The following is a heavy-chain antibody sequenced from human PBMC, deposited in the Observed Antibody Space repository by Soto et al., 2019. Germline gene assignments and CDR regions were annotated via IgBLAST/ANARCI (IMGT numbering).Heavy chain of an antibody. CDR1: GYTFTSYD. J-gene: IGHJ4*02. D-gene: IGHD3-10*01. CDR2: MNPNSGNT. Sequence: QVQLVQSGAEVKKPGASVKVSCKASGYTFTSYDINWVRQATGQGLEWMGWMNPNSGNTGYAQKCQGRVTMTRNTSISTAYMELSSLRSEYTAVYYCARGGVFFFAAPTNPFDYWGQGTLVTVSS. CDR3: ARGGVFFFAAPTNPFDY. V-gene: IGHV1-8*01.